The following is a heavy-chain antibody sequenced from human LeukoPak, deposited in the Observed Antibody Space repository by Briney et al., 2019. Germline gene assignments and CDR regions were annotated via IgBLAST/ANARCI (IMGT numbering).Heavy chain of an antibody. Sequence: SETLSLTCAVYGGSFSGYYWNWIRQPPGKGLEWIGEINHSGSTNYNPSLKSRVTISVDTSQKQFSLRLSSVTAADTAVYYCARGRYLTTWGGAAAGFLDYWGQGTLVTVST. D-gene: IGHD6-13*01. CDR1: GGSFSGYY. V-gene: IGHV4-34*01. J-gene: IGHJ4*02. CDR2: INHSGST. CDR3: ARGRYLTTWGGAAAGFLDY.